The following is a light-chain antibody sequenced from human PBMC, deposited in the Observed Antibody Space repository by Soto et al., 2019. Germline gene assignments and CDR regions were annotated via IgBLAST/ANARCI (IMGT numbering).Light chain of an antibody. Sequence: ELVLTQSPGTLSLSPGERATLSCRASQSVRSSSLGWFQQKPGQAPRLLIYGASSRATGIPDRFSGSGSGTDFTLTISRLEPEDFAVYYCQHYDSSPWTFGQGTKVDIK. CDR1: QSVRSSS. V-gene: IGKV3-20*01. CDR2: GAS. CDR3: QHYDSSPWT. J-gene: IGKJ1*01.